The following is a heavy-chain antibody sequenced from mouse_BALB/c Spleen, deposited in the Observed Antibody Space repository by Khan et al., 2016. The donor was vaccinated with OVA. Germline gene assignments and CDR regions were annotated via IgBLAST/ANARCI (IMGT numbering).Heavy chain of an antibody. J-gene: IGHJ3*01. D-gene: IGHD2-2*01. CDR2: INPSNGRS. V-gene: IGHV1S81*02. CDR3: VRSTMVMTEFAY. CDR1: GYTFTSYW. Sequence: QVQLQQPGAELVKPGASVKLSCKASGYTFTSYWMQWVKQRPGQGLEWIGEINPSNGRSNYNENFKSKATLTVDKSSTTAHMQLSSLTSEDSAVYYCVRSTMVMTEFAYWGQGTLVTVSA.